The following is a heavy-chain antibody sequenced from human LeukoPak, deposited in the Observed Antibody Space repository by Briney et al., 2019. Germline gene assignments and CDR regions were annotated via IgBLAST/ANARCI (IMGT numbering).Heavy chain of an antibody. CDR3: AKGLGDYDDFRLGY. D-gene: IGHD4-17*01. V-gene: IGHV3-30*02. CDR1: VFTFSTYG. J-gene: IGHJ4*02. Sequence: GGSLRLSCAASVFTFSTYGFHWGRQAPGKGLEWVAFIPSDGSDNYYANSVKGRFTISRDNSKNTLYLQMNSLRSEDTAVYYCAKGLGDYDDFRLGYWGQGTLVTVSS. CDR2: IPSDGSDN.